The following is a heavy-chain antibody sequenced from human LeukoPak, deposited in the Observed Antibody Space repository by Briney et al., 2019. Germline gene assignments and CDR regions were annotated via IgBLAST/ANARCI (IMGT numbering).Heavy chain of an antibody. J-gene: IGHJ4*02. V-gene: IGHV3-74*01. Sequence: GGSLRLSCAASGFTFSSYWMHWVRQAPGKGLVWVSRINSDGSSTSYADSVKGRFTISRDNAKNSLYLQMNSLRAEDTALYYCAKASGRHFFDYWGQGTLVTVSS. CDR3: AKASGRHFFDY. CDR2: INSDGSST. CDR1: GFTFSSYW.